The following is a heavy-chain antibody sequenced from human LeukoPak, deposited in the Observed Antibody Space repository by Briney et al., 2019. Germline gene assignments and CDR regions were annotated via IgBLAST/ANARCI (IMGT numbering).Heavy chain of an antibody. J-gene: IGHJ5*02. V-gene: IGHV4-39*01. CDR3: ARSSRDRGGVWFDP. Sequence: SETLSLTCTVSGGSIRSSSYYWGWIRQPPGKGLEWIGSIYYSGSTYYNPSLKSRVTISVDTSKNQFSLKLSSVTAADTAVYYCARSSRDRGGVWFDPWGQGTLVTVSS. D-gene: IGHD3-16*01. CDR2: IYYSGST. CDR1: GGSIRSSSYY.